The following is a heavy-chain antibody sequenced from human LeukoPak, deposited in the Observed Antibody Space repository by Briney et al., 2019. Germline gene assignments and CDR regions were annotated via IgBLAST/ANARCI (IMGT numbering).Heavy chain of an antibody. CDR2: IRYDGSNK. D-gene: IGHD3-22*01. J-gene: IGHJ4*02. CDR1: GFTFSRYG. Sequence: GGSLRLSCAASGFTFSRYGMHWVRQAPGKGLEWVAFIRYDGSNKYYADSVKGRFTISRDNSKNTLYLQMNSLRAEDTAVYYCATDLTTLTHYYDSSGYAFDYWGQGTLVTVSS. CDR3: ATDLTTLTHYYDSSGYAFDY. V-gene: IGHV3-30*02.